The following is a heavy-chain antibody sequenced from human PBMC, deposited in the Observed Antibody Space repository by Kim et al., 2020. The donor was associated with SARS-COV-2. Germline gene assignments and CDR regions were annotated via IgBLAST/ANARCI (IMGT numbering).Heavy chain of an antibody. Sequence: GGSLRLSCAASGFTFDDYAMHWVRQAPGKGLEWVSGISWNSGSIGYADSVKGRFTISRDNAKNSLYLQMNSLRAEDTALYYCAKAKGLITMVQGPYWGLDYWGQGTLVTVSS. D-gene: IGHD3-10*01. CDR1: GFTFDDYA. V-gene: IGHV3-9*01. CDR3: AKAKGLITMVQGPYWGLDY. CDR2: ISWNSGSI. J-gene: IGHJ4*02.